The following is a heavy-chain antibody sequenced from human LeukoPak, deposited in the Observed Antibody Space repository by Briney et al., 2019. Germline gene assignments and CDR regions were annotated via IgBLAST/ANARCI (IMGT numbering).Heavy chain of an antibody. J-gene: IGHJ4*02. CDR1: GYTFTRYD. CDR2: MNPNSGNT. Sequence: ASVKVSCKTSGYTFTRYDINWVRQATGQGLEWMGWMNPNSGNTGYAQKFQGRVTMTRNTSISTAYMELSSLRSEDTAVYYCFLPHHIKGYWGQGTLVTVSS. V-gene: IGHV1-8*01. D-gene: IGHD1-14*01. CDR3: FLPHHIKGY.